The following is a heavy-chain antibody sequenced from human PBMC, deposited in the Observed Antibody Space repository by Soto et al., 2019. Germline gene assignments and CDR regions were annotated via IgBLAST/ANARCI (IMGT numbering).Heavy chain of an antibody. V-gene: IGHV1-18*01. D-gene: IGHD6-13*01. J-gene: IGHJ6*03. CDR3: ARGPLAAAGPLYYYYYMDV. CDR1: GYTFTSYG. CDR2: ISAYNGNT. Sequence: ASVKVSCKASGYTFTSYGISWVRQAPGQGLEWMGWISAYNGNTNYAQKLQGRVTMTTDTSTSTAYMELRSLRSDDTAVYYCARGPLAAAGPLYYYYYMDVWGKGTTVTVSS.